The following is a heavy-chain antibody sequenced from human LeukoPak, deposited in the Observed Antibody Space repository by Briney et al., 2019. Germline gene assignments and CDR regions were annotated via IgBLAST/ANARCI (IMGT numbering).Heavy chain of an antibody. Sequence: SETLSLSCTVSGGSISSYYWSWIRQPPGKGLEWIGYIYYSGSTNYNPSLKSRVTISVDTSKNQFSLKLSSVTAADTAVYYCARGLRVRIDGYNYSFDPWGQGTLVTVSS. CDR3: ARGLRVRIDGYNYSFDP. D-gene: IGHD5-24*01. V-gene: IGHV4-59*01. CDR1: GGSISSYY. J-gene: IGHJ5*02. CDR2: IYYSGST.